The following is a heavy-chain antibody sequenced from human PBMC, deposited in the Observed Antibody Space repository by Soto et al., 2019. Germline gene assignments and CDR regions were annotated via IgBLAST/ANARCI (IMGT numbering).Heavy chain of an antibody. CDR2: INPFVGTS. J-gene: IGHJ5*02. CDR1: GGTFGSHG. V-gene: IGHV1-69*01. D-gene: IGHD2-8*01. CDR3: ARKNGASWFEH. Sequence: QVQLVQSGAEVKEPGSSVKVSCKASGGTFGSHGINWVRQAPGQGLEWMGEINPFVGTSNSAKRFEDRVTFSADEFKTTVYMELSSLRSEDTAIYYCARKNGASWFEHWGQGTLVTVSS.